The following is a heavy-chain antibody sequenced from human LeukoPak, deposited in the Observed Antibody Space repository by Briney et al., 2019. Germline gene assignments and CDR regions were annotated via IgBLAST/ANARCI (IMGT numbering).Heavy chain of an antibody. CDR1: GFTLTSYS. D-gene: IGHD6-19*01. J-gene: IGHJ4*02. Sequence: PGRSLRPSCAASGFTLTSYSISWVRQAAGHGLEWVSLISSSSSSIFYADSVKGRFTISRDSAKNSLYLQMNSLRGEDTAVYYCARTPPGGWYGSLDYWGQGTLVTVSS. CDR2: ISSSSSSI. CDR3: ARTPPGGWYGSLDY. V-gene: IGHV3-21*01.